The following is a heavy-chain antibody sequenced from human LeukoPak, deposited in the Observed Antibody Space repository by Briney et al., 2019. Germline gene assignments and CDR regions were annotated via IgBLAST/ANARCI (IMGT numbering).Heavy chain of an antibody. V-gene: IGHV3-21*04. CDR2: ISSSSSYI. J-gene: IGHJ4*02. D-gene: IGHD2-2*01. CDR1: GFTFNSYS. CDR3: AKVEVVPAARGRYFDY. Sequence: KSGGSLRLSCAASGFTFNSYSMNWVRQAPGKGLEWVSSISSSSSYIYYADSVKGRFTISRDNAKNSLYLQMNSLRAEGTAVYYCAKVEVVPAARGRYFDYWGQGTLVTVSS.